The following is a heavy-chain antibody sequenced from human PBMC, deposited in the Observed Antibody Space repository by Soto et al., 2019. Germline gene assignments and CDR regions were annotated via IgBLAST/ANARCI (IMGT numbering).Heavy chain of an antibody. CDR3: ARGYSGYDLYWFDP. CDR1: GGSISSSGYY. J-gene: IGHJ5*02. D-gene: IGHD5-12*01. CDR2: IYYSGST. V-gene: IGHV4-39*01. Sequence: SETLSLTCTVCGGSISSSGYYWGWIRQPPGKGLEWIGSIYYSGSTYYNPSLKSRVTISVDTSKNQFSLKLSSVTAADTAVYYCARGYSGYDLYWFDPWGQRTLLAVSS.